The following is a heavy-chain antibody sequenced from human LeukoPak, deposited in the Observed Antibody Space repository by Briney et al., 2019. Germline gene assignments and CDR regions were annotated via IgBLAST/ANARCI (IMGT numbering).Heavy chain of an antibody. CDR1: GGSISGYY. D-gene: IGHD3-3*02. V-gene: IGHV4-59*01. CDR2: IYSSGST. CDR3: ARIGPILGAAWVDY. Sequence: PSETLSLTCTVSGGSISGYYWIWIRQPPGKGLEGFGYIYSSGSTNYNHSLKSRVTILVDTSKNQFSLKLSSVTAADTAVYYCARIGPILGAAWVDYWGQGTLVSVSS. J-gene: IGHJ4*02.